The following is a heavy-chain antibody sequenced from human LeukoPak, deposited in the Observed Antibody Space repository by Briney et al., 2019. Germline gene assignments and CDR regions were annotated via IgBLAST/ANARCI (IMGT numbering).Heavy chain of an antibody. D-gene: IGHD3-9*01. CDR1: GGSISSGGYS. CDR2: IYHSGST. Sequence: TLSLTCAVSGGSISSGGYSWSWIRQPPGKGLEWIRYIYHSGSTYYNPSLKSRVTISVDRSKNQFSLKLSSVTAADTAVYYCARSITIAKPLEYYFDYWGQGTLVTVSS. CDR3: ARSITIAKPLEYYFDY. V-gene: IGHV4-30-2*01. J-gene: IGHJ4*02.